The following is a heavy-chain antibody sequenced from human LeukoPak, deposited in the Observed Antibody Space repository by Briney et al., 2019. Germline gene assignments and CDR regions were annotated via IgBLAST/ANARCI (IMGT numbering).Heavy chain of an antibody. J-gene: IGHJ4*02. CDR3: ARRGVTTVTRAYYFDY. V-gene: IGHV4-34*01. Sequence: SYTLSLTCAVYRGSLSGYYWSWIRQPPRKGLEWIGEINHSGSNNYNPSVKSRVTISVATSKKQFSLKLSSVTAADTAVYYCARRGVTTVTRAYYFDYWGQGTLVTVSS. CDR2: INHSGSN. D-gene: IGHD4-17*01. CDR1: RGSLSGYY.